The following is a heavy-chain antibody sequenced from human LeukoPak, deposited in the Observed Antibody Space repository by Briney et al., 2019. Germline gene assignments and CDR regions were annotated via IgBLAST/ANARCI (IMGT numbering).Heavy chain of an antibody. CDR3: VRVRRNYYGSGSYLDY. V-gene: IGHV1-2*02. Sequence: ASVKVSCKASGYTFTGYYMHWVRQAPGQGLEWMGWINPNSGGTNYAQKFQGRVTMTRDTSISTAYMELSRLRADEPAACYCVRVRRNYYGSGSYLDYWGQGTLVTVSS. D-gene: IGHD3-10*01. CDR1: GYTFTGYY. J-gene: IGHJ4*02. CDR2: INPNSGGT.